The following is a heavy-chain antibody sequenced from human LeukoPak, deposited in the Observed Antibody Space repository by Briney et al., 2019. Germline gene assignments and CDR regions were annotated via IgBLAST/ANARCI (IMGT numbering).Heavy chain of an antibody. V-gene: IGHV3-23*01. Sequence: GGSLRLSCAASGFTFSSYAMSWVRQAPGKGLEWVSAISGSGGSTYYADSVKGRFTISRDNSKNTLYLQMNSLRAEDTAVYYCAKGGYYGSGELYLYYFDYWGQGTLVTVSS. D-gene: IGHD3-10*01. CDR1: GFTFSSYA. CDR2: ISGSGGST. J-gene: IGHJ4*02. CDR3: AKGGYYGSGELYLYYFDY.